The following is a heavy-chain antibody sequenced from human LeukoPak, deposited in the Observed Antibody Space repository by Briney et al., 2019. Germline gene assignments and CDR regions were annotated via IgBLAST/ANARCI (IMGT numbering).Heavy chain of an antibody. V-gene: IGHV4-30-4*08. Sequence: SETLSLTCTVSGGSISSGAYYWSWIRQPPGQGLEWVGYIYYSGSTYYNPSLKRRVTISVDTSKNQFSLKLSSVTAADTAVYYCARRRYSSSWYIWFDPWGQGTLVTVSS. CDR1: GGSISSGAYY. CDR2: IYYSGST. CDR3: ARRRYSSSWYIWFDP. J-gene: IGHJ5*02. D-gene: IGHD6-13*01.